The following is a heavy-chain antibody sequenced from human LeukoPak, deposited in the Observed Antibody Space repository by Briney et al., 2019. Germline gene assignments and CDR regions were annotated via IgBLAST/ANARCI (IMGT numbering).Heavy chain of an antibody. D-gene: IGHD3-22*01. Sequence: PSETLSLTCTVSGGSISSSSYYWGWIRQPPGKGLEWVGSIYYSGSTYYNPSLKSRVTISVDTSKNQFSLKLSSVTAADTAVYYCARHLGTSSGYYKGGFDYWGQGTLVTVSS. V-gene: IGHV4-39*01. CDR2: IYYSGST. CDR3: ARHLGTSSGYYKGGFDY. J-gene: IGHJ4*02. CDR1: GGSISSSSYY.